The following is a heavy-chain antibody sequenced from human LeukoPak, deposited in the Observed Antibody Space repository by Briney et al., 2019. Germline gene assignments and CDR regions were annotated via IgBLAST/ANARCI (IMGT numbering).Heavy chain of an antibody. V-gene: IGHV3-74*01. CDR2: INSDGSST. CDR1: GFTFSSYW. D-gene: IGHD7-27*01. J-gene: IGHJ5*02. CDR3: ARDSLGEGWWFDP. Sequence: PGGSLRLSCAASGFTFSSYWMHWVRHAPGKGLVWVSRINSDGSSTSYADSVKGRFTISRDNAKNTLYLQMNSLRAEDTAVYYCARDSLGEGWWFDPWGQGTLVTVSS.